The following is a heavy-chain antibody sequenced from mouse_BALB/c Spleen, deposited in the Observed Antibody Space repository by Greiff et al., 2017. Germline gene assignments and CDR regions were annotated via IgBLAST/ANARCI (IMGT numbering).Heavy chain of an antibody. Sequence: VQLQQSGPQLVRPGASVKISCKASGYSFTSYWMHWVKQRPGQGLEWIGMIDPSDSETRLNQKFKDKATLTVDKSSSTAYMQLSSPTSEDSAVYYCARTDYGYVDYWGQGTTLTVSS. CDR3: ARTDYGYVDY. D-gene: IGHD1-1*01. CDR2: IDPSDSET. V-gene: IGHV1S127*01. J-gene: IGHJ2*01. CDR1: GYSFTSYW.